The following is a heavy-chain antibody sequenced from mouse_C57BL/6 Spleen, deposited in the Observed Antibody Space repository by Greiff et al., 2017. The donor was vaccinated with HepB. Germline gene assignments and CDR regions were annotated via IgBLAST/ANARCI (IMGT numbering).Heavy chain of an antibody. V-gene: IGHV1-82*01. CDR3: ARWDTTTSWDFDV. CDR2: IYPGDGDT. J-gene: IGHJ1*03. Sequence: VQLQQSGPELVKPGASVKISCKASGYAFSSSWMNWVKQRPGKGLEWIGRIYPGDGDTNYNGKFKGKATLTADKSSSTAYMQLSSLTSEDSAVYFCARWDTTTSWDFDVWGTGTTVTVSS. CDR1: GYAFSSSW. D-gene: IGHD1-1*01.